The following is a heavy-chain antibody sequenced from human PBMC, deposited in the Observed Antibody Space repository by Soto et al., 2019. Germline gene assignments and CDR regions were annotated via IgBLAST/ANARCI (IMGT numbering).Heavy chain of an antibody. Sequence: ASVKLSCKVSGDTLTELAMHWVRQAPGKGLEWMGGFDPEDGETIYAQKFQGRVTITRDTSANTAYMELSSLRSEDTAVYYCARINRAGAGNDYFDYWGQGTLVTVSS. CDR2: FDPEDGET. V-gene: IGHV1-24*01. D-gene: IGHD6-13*01. CDR1: GDTLTELA. CDR3: ARINRAGAGNDYFDY. J-gene: IGHJ4*02.